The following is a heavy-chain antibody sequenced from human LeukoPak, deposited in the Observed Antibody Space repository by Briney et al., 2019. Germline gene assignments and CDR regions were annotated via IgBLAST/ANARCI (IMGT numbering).Heavy chain of an antibody. V-gene: IGHV3-21*01. CDR2: ISSSSSYI. CDR3: ARDSFDSSGYYYEGNWFDP. CDR1: GFTFDDYA. Sequence: PGRSLRLSCAASGFTFDDYAMHWVRQAPGKGLEWVSSISSSSSYIYYADSVKGRFTISRDNARNSLYLQMNSLRVEDTAVYYCARDSFDSSGYYYEGNWFDPWGQGTLVTVSS. J-gene: IGHJ5*02. D-gene: IGHD3-22*01.